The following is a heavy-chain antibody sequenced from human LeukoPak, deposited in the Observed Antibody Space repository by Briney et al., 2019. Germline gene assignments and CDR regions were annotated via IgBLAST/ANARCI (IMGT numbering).Heavy chain of an antibody. J-gene: IGHJ4*02. CDR2: ISAYNGLT. V-gene: IGHV1-18*01. CDR1: GYTFTTSG. D-gene: IGHD6-13*01. Sequence: GASVKVSCKASGYTFTTSGISWVRQAPGQGLEWMGWISAYNGLTEFAQKFQRRVTLTSDTSTTTAYMELRSLTSDDTAVYYCARICCPASATWYPDDYWGQGTLVTVSS. CDR3: ARICCPASATWYPDDY.